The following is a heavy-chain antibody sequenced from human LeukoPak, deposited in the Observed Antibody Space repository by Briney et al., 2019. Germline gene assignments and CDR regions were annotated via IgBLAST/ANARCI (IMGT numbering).Heavy chain of an antibody. J-gene: IGHJ6*03. Sequence: GGSLRLSCAASGFTFSSYSMNWVRQAPGKGLEWISFIRSKATGGTTQYVASVKGRFTISRDDSKSVAYLQMNNLKTEDTAVYYCTRGGGASGVYYYYMDVWGKGTTVTVSS. CDR2: IRSKATGGTT. CDR1: GFTFSSYS. CDR3: TRGGGASGVYYYYMDV. V-gene: IGHV3-49*04. D-gene: IGHD3-16*01.